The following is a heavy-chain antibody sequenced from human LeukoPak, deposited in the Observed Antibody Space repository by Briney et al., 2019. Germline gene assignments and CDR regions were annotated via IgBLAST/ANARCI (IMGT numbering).Heavy chain of an antibody. CDR3: ARLGGPDYYFYYYMDV. D-gene: IGHD1-26*01. CDR1: GFTLDDYG. CDR2: INWNGDGT. Sequence: RPGGSLRLSCAASGFTLDDYGMSWVRQVPGKGVEWICGINWNGDGTGYADSVKGRFTISRDNAKNSLYLQMDSLRAEDTALYYCARLGGPDYYFYYYMDVWGKGTTVTVSS. J-gene: IGHJ6*03. V-gene: IGHV3-20*04.